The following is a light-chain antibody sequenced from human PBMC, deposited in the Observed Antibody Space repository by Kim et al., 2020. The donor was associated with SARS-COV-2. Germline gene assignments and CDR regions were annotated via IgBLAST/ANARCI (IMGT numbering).Light chain of an antibody. V-gene: IGKV3-15*01. CDR2: SAT. CDR3: QQFHDWYS. CDR1: QNVRGN. J-gene: IGKJ2*03. Sequence: ETVMTQSPATLSVSAGGRATLTCRASQNVRGNLAWYQQKPGQAPRLLIYSATNRATGVPGRFSGSGSGTEFTLTINNLQSEDFAVYYCQQFHDWYSFGQGTKLEIK.